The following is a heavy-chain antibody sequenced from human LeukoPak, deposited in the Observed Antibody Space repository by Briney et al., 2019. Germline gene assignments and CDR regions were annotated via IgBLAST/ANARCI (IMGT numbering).Heavy chain of an antibody. Sequence: PSETLSLTCAVYGGSFSGYYWSWIRQPPGKGLEWIGEINRSGSSNYNPSPKSRSTISVARTKNQCSLKLRSVTAADTAVYYCARGLYYYGSGSYYYWGQGTLVTVSS. CDR1: GGSFSGYY. V-gene: IGHV4-34*01. CDR3: ARGLYYYGSGSYYY. D-gene: IGHD3-10*01. CDR2: INRSGSS. J-gene: IGHJ4*02.